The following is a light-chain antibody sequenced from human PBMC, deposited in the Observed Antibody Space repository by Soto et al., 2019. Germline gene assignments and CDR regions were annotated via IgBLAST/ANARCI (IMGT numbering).Light chain of an antibody. V-gene: IGLV2-14*03. J-gene: IGLJ1*01. Sequence: QSVLTQPTSVSGSPGQSITISCTGTSGDVGAYDYVSWYQQHPGKVPKLLIYSNSQRPLGVPVRFSGSKSGTSASLAISGLQSEDEADYYCATWDDTIYVFGPGTKLTVL. CDR2: SNS. CDR3: ATWDDTIYV. CDR1: SGDVGAYDY.